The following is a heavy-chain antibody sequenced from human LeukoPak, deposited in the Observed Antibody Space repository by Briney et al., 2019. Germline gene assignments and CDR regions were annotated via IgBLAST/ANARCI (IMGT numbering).Heavy chain of an antibody. V-gene: IGHV3-23*01. CDR1: GFTFSSYP. CDR3: AKYSVFGETPRGHFGY. J-gene: IGHJ4*02. D-gene: IGHD3-10*02. CDR2: ISGSGGST. Sequence: GGSLRLSCAASGFTFSSYPMTWVRQAPGKGLEWVSAISGSGGSTYYADSVKGRFTISRDNSKNTLFLQVNSLRAEDAAVYYCAKYSVFGETPRGHFGYWGQGTLVTVSS.